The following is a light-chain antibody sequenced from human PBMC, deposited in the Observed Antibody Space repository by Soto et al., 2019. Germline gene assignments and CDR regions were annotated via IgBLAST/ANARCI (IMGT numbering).Light chain of an antibody. CDR1: QSVSSSY. CDR2: GVS. CDR3: QQYDSSQWT. V-gene: IGKV3-20*01. J-gene: IGKJ1*01. Sequence: EIVLTQSPGTLSLSPGERATLSCRASQSVSSSYLAWYQQKPGQAPKFLIYGVSSRATGIPDRFSGSGSGTDFTLTISRLEPEEFAVYYCQQYDSSQWTFGQGTKVEIK.